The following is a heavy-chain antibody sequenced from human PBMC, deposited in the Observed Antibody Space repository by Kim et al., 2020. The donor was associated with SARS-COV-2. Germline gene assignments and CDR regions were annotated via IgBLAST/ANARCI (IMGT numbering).Heavy chain of an antibody. CDR1: GFTFSSYA. V-gene: IGHV3-23*01. CDR3: AKDFLVVLGLLWFGEPPVYGMDV. Sequence: GGSLRLSCAASGFTFSSYAMSWVRQAPGKGLEWVSAISGSGGSTYYADSVKGRFTISRDNSKNTLYLQMNSLRAEDTAVYYCAKDFLVVLGLLWFGEPPVYGMDVWGQGTTVTVSS. CDR2: ISGSGGST. D-gene: IGHD3-10*01. J-gene: IGHJ6*02.